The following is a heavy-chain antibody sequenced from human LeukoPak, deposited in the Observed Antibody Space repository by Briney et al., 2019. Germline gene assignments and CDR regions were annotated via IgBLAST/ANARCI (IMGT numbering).Heavy chain of an antibody. CDR2: ISSSSSTI. J-gene: IGHJ4*02. CDR3: ARDLGWLQSDY. Sequence: PGGSLRLSCAASGFTFSSYSMNWVRQAPGKGLEWVSYISSSSSTIYYADSVKGRFTISRDNAKNSLYLQMNNLRAEDTAVYYCARDLGWLQSDYWGQGTLVTVSS. CDR1: GFTFSSYS. V-gene: IGHV3-48*01. D-gene: IGHD5-24*01.